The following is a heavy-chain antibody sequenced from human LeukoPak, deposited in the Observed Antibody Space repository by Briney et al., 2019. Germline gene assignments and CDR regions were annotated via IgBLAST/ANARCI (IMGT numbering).Heavy chain of an antibody. Sequence: GGSLRLSCAASGFTFSTYAMNWVRQAPGKGLEWVSSISSSSSYIYYADSVKGRFTISRDNAKNSLYLQMNSLGAEDTAVYYCARDLQQSTLSNNWFDPWGQGTLVTVSS. CDR1: GFTFSTYA. D-gene: IGHD6-13*01. J-gene: IGHJ5*02. V-gene: IGHV3-21*01. CDR3: ARDLQQSTLSNNWFDP. CDR2: ISSSSSYI.